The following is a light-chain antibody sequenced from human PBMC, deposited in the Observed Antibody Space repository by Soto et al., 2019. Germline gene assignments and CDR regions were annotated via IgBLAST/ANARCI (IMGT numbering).Light chain of an antibody. CDR3: QQRTNWPPAT. CDR2: DAS. V-gene: IGKV3-11*01. Sequence: EIVLTQSPATLSLSPGERATLSCRASQSVGSYLAWYQQRPGQAPRLLIYDASNRATGIPARFSGSGSGTDFTLTISSLEPEGFALYYCQQRTNWPPATFGQGTRLEIK. CDR1: QSVGSY. J-gene: IGKJ5*01.